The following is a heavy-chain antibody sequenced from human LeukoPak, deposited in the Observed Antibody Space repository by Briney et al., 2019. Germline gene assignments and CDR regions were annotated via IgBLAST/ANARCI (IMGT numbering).Heavy chain of an antibody. CDR1: GFTFSSYE. Sequence: GGSLRLSCAASGFTFSSYEMHWVRQAPGKGLEWVSYISSSGSTIYYADSVKGRFTISRDNAKTSLYLQMNSLRAEDTAVYYCARDYGGSSPFDYWGQGTLVTVSS. CDR3: ARDYGGSSPFDY. CDR2: ISSSGSTI. J-gene: IGHJ4*02. V-gene: IGHV3-48*03. D-gene: IGHD4-23*01.